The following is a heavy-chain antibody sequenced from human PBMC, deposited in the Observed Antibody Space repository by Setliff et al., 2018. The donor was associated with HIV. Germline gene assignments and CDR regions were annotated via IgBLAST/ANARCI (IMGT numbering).Heavy chain of an antibody. Sequence: SETLSLTCAVYGGSLSGYHWSWIRQSPEKGLEWIGEINHSGSTNYNPSLKSRVTMSVDTSKNQFSLKLSSVTAADTAVYYCARVPGYSSGTSYMDVWGKGTTVTVSS. CDR1: GGSLSGYH. CDR2: INHSGST. J-gene: IGHJ6*03. V-gene: IGHV4-34*01. D-gene: IGHD6-19*01. CDR3: ARVPGYSSGTSYMDV.